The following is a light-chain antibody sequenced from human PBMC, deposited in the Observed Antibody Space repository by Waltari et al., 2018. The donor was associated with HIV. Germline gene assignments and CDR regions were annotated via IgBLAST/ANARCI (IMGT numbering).Light chain of an antibody. V-gene: IGLV3-21*02. CDR2: DDY. CDR1: NIRSKS. CDR3: QVWDSNNGHQGV. Sequence: SYVLTQPPSVSVAPAQTASITCGGNNIRSKSINWYQQTPGQATAVVVYDDYDRPSGIPERFSGSNSDNTATLTINRVEDGDEADYYCQVWDSNNGHQGVFGGGTKLTVL. J-gene: IGLJ3*02.